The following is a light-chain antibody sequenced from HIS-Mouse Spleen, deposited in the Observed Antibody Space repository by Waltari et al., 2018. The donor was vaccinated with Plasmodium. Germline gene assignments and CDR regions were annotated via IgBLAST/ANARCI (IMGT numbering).Light chain of an antibody. V-gene: IGLV2-14*03. CDR2: DFS. Sequence: QSALTQPASVSGSPGQSITISCTGTSSDVGGYNSASWYQQNPGKAPKRMIYDFSYRPSGVANRFSGCKSGNTASLTISGLQAEDEADYYCSSYTSSSTVVFGGGTKLTVL. CDR1: SSDVGGYNS. J-gene: IGLJ2*01. CDR3: SSYTSSSTVV.